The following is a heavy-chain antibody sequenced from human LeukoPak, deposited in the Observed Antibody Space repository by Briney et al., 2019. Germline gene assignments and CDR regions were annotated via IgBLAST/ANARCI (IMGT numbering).Heavy chain of an antibody. Sequence: GASVKVSCKASGYTFTSYYMHWVRQAPGQGLEWMGWINPNSGGTNYAQKFQGRVTMTRDTSISTAYMELSRLRSDDTAVYYCAREAVPAAIRAFDIWGQGTMVTVSS. CDR2: INPNSGGT. CDR1: GYTFTSYY. CDR3: AREAVPAAIRAFDI. J-gene: IGHJ3*02. V-gene: IGHV1-2*02. D-gene: IGHD2-2*01.